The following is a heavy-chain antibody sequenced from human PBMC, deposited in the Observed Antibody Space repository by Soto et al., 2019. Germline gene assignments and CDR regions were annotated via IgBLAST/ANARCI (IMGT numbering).Heavy chain of an antibody. CDR3: ARGDYYSDGSGYFVDAFHI. V-gene: IGHV3-7*01. D-gene: IGHD3-22*01. J-gene: IGHJ3*02. CDR1: GFTFSSYW. CDR2: IKPDGSKK. Sequence: EVQLVESGGGLVQPGGSLRLSCAASGFTFSSYWMSWVREAPGKGLEGGANIKPDGSKKYYVDSVKFRFTVSRANDKNSLNLKMNGLRAKYTAVYYCARGDYYSDGSGYFVDAFHIWVQGTMVPVSS.